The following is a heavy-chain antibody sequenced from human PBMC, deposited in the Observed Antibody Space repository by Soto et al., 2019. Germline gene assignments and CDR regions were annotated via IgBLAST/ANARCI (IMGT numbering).Heavy chain of an antibody. D-gene: IGHD1-1*01. CDR1: GGSFSGYY. Sequence: SETLSLTCAVYGGSFSGYYWSWIRQPPGKGLEWIGEINHSGSTNYNPSVKSRVNISVDTSKNQFFLKLSSMNAADTAVYYCASLITGSTREDGMDVWGQGTTVTVSS. V-gene: IGHV4-34*01. CDR2: INHSGST. J-gene: IGHJ6*02. CDR3: ASLITGSTREDGMDV.